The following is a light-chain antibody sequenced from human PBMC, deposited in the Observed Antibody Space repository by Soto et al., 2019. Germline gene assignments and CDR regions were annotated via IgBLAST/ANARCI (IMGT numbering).Light chain of an antibody. CDR3: AAWDDSLSGEV. Sequence: QSVLTQPPSASGTPGQRVTISCTGSSSNIGSNYVYWYHQLPGTVPQLLIYRNSERPSGVPDRFSGSKSGTSASLAISGLRSEDEADYYCAAWDDSLSGEVFGGGTKLTVL. CDR2: RNS. V-gene: IGLV1-47*01. CDR1: SSNIGSNY. J-gene: IGLJ2*01.